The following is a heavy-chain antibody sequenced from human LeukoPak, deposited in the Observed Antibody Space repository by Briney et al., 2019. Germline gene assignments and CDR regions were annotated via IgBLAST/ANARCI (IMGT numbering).Heavy chain of an antibody. Sequence: GGSLRLSCAASGFTFSSYAMSWVRQAPGKGLEWVSAISGSGGSTYYADSVKGRFTISRDNSKNTLYLQMNSLRAEDTAVYYCAKATRDCSGTSCSPFDYWGQGTLVTVSS. D-gene: IGHD2-2*01. V-gene: IGHV3-23*01. CDR1: GFTFSSYA. J-gene: IGHJ4*02. CDR2: ISGSGGST. CDR3: AKATRDCSGTSCSPFDY.